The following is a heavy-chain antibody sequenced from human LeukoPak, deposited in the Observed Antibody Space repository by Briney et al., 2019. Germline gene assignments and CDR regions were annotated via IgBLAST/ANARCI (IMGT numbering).Heavy chain of an antibody. CDR2: IYPGDSDT. CDR1: GYSFTNYW. V-gene: IGHV5-51*01. Sequence: KNGESLKISCKGSGYSFTNYWIGWVRQMPGKGLEWMGIIYPGDSDTRYSPSFQGQVTISADKSISTAYLQWSSLKASDTAMYYCARHVYDNSGSYTGRYWGQGTLVTVSS. D-gene: IGHD3-22*01. CDR3: ARHVYDNSGSYTGRY. J-gene: IGHJ4*02.